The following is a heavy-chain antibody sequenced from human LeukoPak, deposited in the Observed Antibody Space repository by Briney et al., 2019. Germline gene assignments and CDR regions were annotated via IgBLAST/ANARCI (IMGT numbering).Heavy chain of an antibody. J-gene: IGHJ3*02. CDR3: ARELSHDAFDI. D-gene: IGHD3-16*02. V-gene: IGHV4-31*03. CDR1: GGSISSGGYY. Sequence: PSETLSLTCTVSGGSISSGGYYWSWIRQHPGKGLEWIGYIYYSGGTYYNPSLKSRVTISVDTSKNQSSLKLSSVTAADTAVYYCARELSHDAFDIWGQGTMVTVSS. CDR2: IYYSGGT.